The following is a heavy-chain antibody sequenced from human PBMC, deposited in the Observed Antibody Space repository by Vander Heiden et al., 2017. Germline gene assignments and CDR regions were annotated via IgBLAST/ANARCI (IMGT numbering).Heavy chain of an antibody. J-gene: IGHJ4*02. Sequence: QLQLVRSGAEVKKPGASVNVSCTASAQTFTSYGINWVRQATGQGLEWMGWMNPNSGNTGYTQKFQGRVTMTRNTSISTAYMELSSLRSEDTAVYFCARGRRAAAGTDYWGQGTLVTLSS. CDR3: ARGRRAAAGTDY. V-gene: IGHV1-8*01. D-gene: IGHD6-13*01. CDR1: AQTFTSYG. CDR2: MNPNSGNT.